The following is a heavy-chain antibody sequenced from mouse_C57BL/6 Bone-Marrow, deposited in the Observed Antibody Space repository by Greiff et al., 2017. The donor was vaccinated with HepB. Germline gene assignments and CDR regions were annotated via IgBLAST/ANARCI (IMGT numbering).Heavy chain of an antibody. J-gene: IGHJ4*01. D-gene: IGHD1-1*01. Sequence: VQLQQSGPELVKPGASVKISCKASGYSFTDYNMNWVKQSNGKSLEWIGVINPNYGTTSYNQKFKGKATLTVDQSSSTAYMQLNSLTSEDTAIYYCARDYGSSYDYYAMDYWGQGTSVTVSS. V-gene: IGHV1-39*01. CDR2: INPNYGTT. CDR1: GYSFTDYN. CDR3: ARDYGSSYDYYAMDY.